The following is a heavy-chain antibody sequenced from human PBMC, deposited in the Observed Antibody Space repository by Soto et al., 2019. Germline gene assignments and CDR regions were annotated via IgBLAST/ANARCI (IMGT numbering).Heavy chain of an antibody. Sequence: LVESGGGVVQPGESLRLSCAASGFTFENYVMHWVRQVPGKGLDWVSLISSDGTKTYYADSVKGRFTISRDNSDDTLYLQLNXLRXXDTALXXCARDLLXXYXIQKVPKYYFDSWGQGTMVTVSS. J-gene: IGHJ4*02. CDR2: ISSDGTKT. D-gene: IGHD4-17*01. V-gene: IGHV3-30*14. CDR3: ARDLLXXYXIQKVPKYYFDS. CDR1: GFTFENYV.